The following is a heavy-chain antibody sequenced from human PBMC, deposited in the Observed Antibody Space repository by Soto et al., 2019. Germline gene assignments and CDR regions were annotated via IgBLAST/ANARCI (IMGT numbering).Heavy chain of an antibody. CDR1: GYSFTSNW. CDR2: IDPSDSYT. Sequence: GESLKISCKGSGYSFTSNWIGWVRQMPGKGLEWMGSIDPSDSYTRYSPSFQGHVTISADKSISTAYLQWRSLKASDTAMYYCASGYSSLGDDAFDIWGQGTMVTVSS. J-gene: IGHJ3*02. D-gene: IGHD5-12*01. CDR3: ASGYSSLGDDAFDI. V-gene: IGHV5-10-1*01.